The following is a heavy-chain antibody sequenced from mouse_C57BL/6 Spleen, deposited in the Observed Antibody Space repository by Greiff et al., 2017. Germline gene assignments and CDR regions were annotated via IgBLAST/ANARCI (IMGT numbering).Heavy chain of an antibody. CDR3: ARNSPYAMDY. CDR1: GYTFTSYW. J-gene: IGHJ4*01. CDR2: IDPSDSYT. V-gene: IGHV1-50*01. Sequence: VKLQQPGAELVKPGASVKLSCKASGYTFTSYWMQWVKQRPGQGLEWIGEIDPSDSYTNYNQKFKGKATLTVDTSSSTAYMQLSSLTSEDSAVYYCARNSPYAMDYWGQGTSVTVSS.